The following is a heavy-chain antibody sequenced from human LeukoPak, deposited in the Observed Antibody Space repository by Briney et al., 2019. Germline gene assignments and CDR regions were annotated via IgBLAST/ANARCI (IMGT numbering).Heavy chain of an antibody. D-gene: IGHD3-22*01. J-gene: IGHJ4*02. CDR2: TYYRSKWYN. V-gene: IGHV6-1*01. Sequence: SQTLSLTCAISGDSVSSNSAAWNWIRQSQSRGLEWLGRTYYRSKWYNDYAVSVKSRITINPDTSKNQFSLQLNSVTPEDTAVYYCARETYYDSSGYYDEYYFDYWGQGTLVTVSS. CDR1: GDSVSSNSAA. CDR3: ARETYYDSSGYYDEYYFDY.